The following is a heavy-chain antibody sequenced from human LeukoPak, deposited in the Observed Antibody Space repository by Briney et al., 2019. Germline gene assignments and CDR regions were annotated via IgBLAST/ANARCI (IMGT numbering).Heavy chain of an antibody. CDR3: AKDRGGMITFGGESPFDY. CDR2: ICGNGGST. V-gene: IGHV3-23*01. CDR1: GFTFSAYG. D-gene: IGHD3-16*01. J-gene: IGHJ4*02. Sequence: GGSLRLSCAASGFTFSAYGVHWVRQAPGQGQDWVSAICGNGGSTYYADSVKGRFTISRDNSKNILYMQMNSLRTEGTAIYYCAKDRGGMITFGGESPFDYWGQGTLVTVSS.